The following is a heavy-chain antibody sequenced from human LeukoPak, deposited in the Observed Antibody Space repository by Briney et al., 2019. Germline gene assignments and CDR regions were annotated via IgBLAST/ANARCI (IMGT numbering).Heavy chain of an antibody. Sequence: SQTLSLTCTVSDGSISSGDYYWSWIRQPPGKGLEWIGYIYYSGSTYYNPSLKSRVTISVDTSKNQFSLKLSSVTAADTAVYYCARGYGSGSLALDYWGQGTLVTVPS. CDR3: ARGYGSGSLALDY. CDR1: DGSISSGDYY. V-gene: IGHV4-30-4*08. D-gene: IGHD3-10*01. J-gene: IGHJ4*02. CDR2: IYYSGST.